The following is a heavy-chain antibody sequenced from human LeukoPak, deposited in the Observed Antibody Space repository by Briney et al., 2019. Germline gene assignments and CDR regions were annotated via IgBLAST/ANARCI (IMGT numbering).Heavy chain of an antibody. Sequence: PSETLSLTCTVSGGSFSDSYWSWIRQPAGEGLKWIGRVYISGSTKYNPSLKSRVTISVDTSKNQFSLKLSSVTAGDTAVYYCARALGIAAAGTHFDFWGQGTLVTVSS. CDR2: VYISGST. J-gene: IGHJ4*02. CDR3: ARALGIAAAGTHFDF. V-gene: IGHV4-4*07. D-gene: IGHD6-13*01. CDR1: GGSFSDSY.